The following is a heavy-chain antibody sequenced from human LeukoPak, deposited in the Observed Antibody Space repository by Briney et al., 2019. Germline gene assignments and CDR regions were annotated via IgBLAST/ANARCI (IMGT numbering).Heavy chain of an antibody. CDR2: INPNSGGT. CDR1: GYTFTGYY. V-gene: IGHV1-2*02. J-gene: IGHJ3*02. D-gene: IGHD6-13*01. Sequence: GASVKVSCKASGYTFTGYYMHWVRQAPAQGLEWMGWINPNSGGTNYAQKFQGRVTMTRDTSISTAYMELSRLRSDDTAVYYCARARYSSSTVVYAFDIWGQGTMVTVSS. CDR3: ARARYSSSTVVYAFDI.